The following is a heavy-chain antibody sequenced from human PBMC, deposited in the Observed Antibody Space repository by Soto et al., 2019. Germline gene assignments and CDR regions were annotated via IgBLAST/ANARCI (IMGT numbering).Heavy chain of an antibody. CDR3: ARCPRGYSSGWYGTDV. CDR2: IYPGDSDT. V-gene: IGHV5-51*01. D-gene: IGHD6-19*01. CDR1: GYSFTSYC. J-gene: IGHJ6*02. Sequence: GASLKISCKGSGYSFTSYCIGWVRQMPGKGLEWMGIIYPGDSDTRYSPSLQGQVTISADKSISTAYLQWSSLKASDTAMYYCARCPRGYSSGWYGTDVWGQGTTVTVS.